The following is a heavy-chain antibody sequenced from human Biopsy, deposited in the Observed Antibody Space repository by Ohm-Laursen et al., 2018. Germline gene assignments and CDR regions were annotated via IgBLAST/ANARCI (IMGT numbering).Heavy chain of an antibody. Sequence: SQTLSLTCTVSGDSISSYYWSWIRQPPGQGLLWIGYAYYTGSTDYNPSLQSRVTISVDTSKNHFPLRLRSVTPADTAIYYCARDRGYYSDRTVPGYFDLWGRGTLVTVSS. D-gene: IGHD3-22*01. CDR2: AYYTGST. CDR1: GDSISSYY. J-gene: IGHJ2*01. V-gene: IGHV4-59*01. CDR3: ARDRGYYSDRTVPGYFDL.